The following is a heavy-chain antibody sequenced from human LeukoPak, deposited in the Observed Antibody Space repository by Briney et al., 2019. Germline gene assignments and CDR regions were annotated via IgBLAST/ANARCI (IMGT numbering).Heavy chain of an antibody. Sequence: PGGSLRLSCATSGFTFRSYWMTWLRQAPGRGLEWVANINPDGSAKYHVDSVRGRFTISRDNAENSLYLQMNSLRAEDMAVYYCARALESGNSYAGYWGQGTLVTVSS. CDR3: ARALESGNSYAGY. CDR2: INPDGSAK. D-gene: IGHD3-22*01. V-gene: IGHV3-7*04. J-gene: IGHJ4*02. CDR1: GFTFRSYW.